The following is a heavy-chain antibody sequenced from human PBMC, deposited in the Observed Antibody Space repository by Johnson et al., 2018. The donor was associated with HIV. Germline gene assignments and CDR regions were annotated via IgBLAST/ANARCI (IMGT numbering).Heavy chain of an antibody. CDR2: IQYDGSNK. J-gene: IGHJ3*02. V-gene: IGHV3-30*02. D-gene: IGHD6-13*01. Sequence: VQLVESGGGVVQPGGSLRLSCAASGFTFSSYGMHWVRQAPGKGLEWVAFIQYDGSNKYYADSLKGRFTISRDNSKNTVYLQMNSLRPEDTAVYYCAREPGSSSRLGAFDIWGQGTMVTVSS. CDR1: GFTFSSYG. CDR3: AREPGSSSRLGAFDI.